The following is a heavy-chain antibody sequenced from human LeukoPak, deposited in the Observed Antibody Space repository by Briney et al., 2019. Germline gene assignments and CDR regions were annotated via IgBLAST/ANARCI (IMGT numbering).Heavy chain of an antibody. CDR2: ISAYNGNT. V-gene: IGHV1-18*01. CDR3: ARDRYCSSTSCYMDYYGMDV. Sequence: ASVKVSCKASGYTFTSCGISWVRQAPGQGLEWMGWISAYNGNTNYAQKLQGRVTMTTDTSTSTAYMELRSLRSDDTAVYYCARDRYCSSTSCYMDYYGMDVWGQGTTVTVSS. D-gene: IGHD2-2*02. CDR1: GYTFTSCG. J-gene: IGHJ6*02.